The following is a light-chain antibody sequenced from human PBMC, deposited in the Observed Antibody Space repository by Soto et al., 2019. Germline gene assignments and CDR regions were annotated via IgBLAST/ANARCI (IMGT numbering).Light chain of an antibody. CDR2: EVT. Sequence: QSALTQPPSASGSPGQSVTISCTGTSSDVGGYDCVSWYQQHPGKAPKLMIYEVTKRPSGVPDRFSGSKSGNTASLTISGLQAEDEADYYCSSYAGSNTVLFGAGTKLTVL. J-gene: IGLJ2*01. V-gene: IGLV2-8*01. CDR3: SSYAGSNTVL. CDR1: SSDVGGYDC.